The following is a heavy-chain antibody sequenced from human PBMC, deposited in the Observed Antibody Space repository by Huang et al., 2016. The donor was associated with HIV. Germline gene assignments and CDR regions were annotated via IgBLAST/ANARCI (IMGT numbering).Heavy chain of an antibody. CDR3: ARMFKYDSGGYWGNDAFDI. D-gene: IGHD3-22*01. CDR1: GGSFSGHY. Sequence: QVQLQQWGAELLKPSETLSLTCAVSGGSFSGHYWTWIRQPPGRGLEWIWEISASGSTTYNPSLKSRVTISGDTSQSQFSLKLNSVTAADTAIYYCARMFKYDSGGYWGNDAFDIWGQGTMVTVSS. V-gene: IGHV4-34*02. J-gene: IGHJ3*02. CDR2: ISASGST.